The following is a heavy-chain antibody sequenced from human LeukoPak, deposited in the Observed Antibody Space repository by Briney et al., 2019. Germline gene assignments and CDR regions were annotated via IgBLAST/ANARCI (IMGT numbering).Heavy chain of an antibody. Sequence: SGGSLRLSCAASGFNYRIYGMHWVRQAPGKGLEWVTFIRHDGSNKYYAESVKGRFTISRDNSKNMLYVQMNSLRPEDTAVYYCAKDRQLGDCSGGTCYRHLDYWGQGTLVTVSS. CDR2: IRHDGSNK. CDR1: GFNYRIYG. V-gene: IGHV3-30*02. D-gene: IGHD2-15*01. CDR3: AKDRQLGDCSGGTCYRHLDY. J-gene: IGHJ4*02.